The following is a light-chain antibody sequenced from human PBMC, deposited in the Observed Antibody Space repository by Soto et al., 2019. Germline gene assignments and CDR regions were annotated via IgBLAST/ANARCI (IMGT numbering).Light chain of an antibody. CDR3: QQYGSSPRT. CDR1: QSVSSSY. J-gene: IGKJ1*01. CDR2: GAS. Sequence: EIVLTQSPGTLSLSPGERATLSCRASQSVSSSYLAWYQQQPGQAPRLLIYGASSRATGTPDRFSGSGSGTDFTLTISRLEPEDVAVYFCQQYGSSPRTFGQGTKVEIK. V-gene: IGKV3-20*01.